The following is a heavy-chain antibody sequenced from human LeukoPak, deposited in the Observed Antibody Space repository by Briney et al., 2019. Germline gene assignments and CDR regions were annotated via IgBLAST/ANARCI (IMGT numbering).Heavy chain of an antibody. D-gene: IGHD2/OR15-2a*01. CDR2: MNPNSGNT. V-gene: IGHV1-8*03. CDR3: ARYSSLYGWFDP. Sequence: GASVKVSCKASGYTFTSYDINWVRQATGQGLEWMGWMNPNSGNTGYAQKFQGRVTITRNTSISTAYMELSSLRSEDTAVYYCARYSSLYGWFDPWGQGTLVTVST. CDR1: GYTFTSYD. J-gene: IGHJ5*02.